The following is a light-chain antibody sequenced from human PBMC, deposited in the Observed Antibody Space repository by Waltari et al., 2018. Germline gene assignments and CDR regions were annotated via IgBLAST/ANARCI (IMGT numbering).Light chain of an antibody. CDR3: NSFTTSTTWV. CDR1: SNDVGSYNC. Sequence: QSALTQPPSVSGSPGQSVTISCTGTSNDVGSYNCVSWYQQPPGTAPKLMIYEVSNRPSGVPDRFSGSKSGNTASLTISGLQPEDEADYYCNSFTTSTTWVFGGGTRVTVL. CDR2: EVS. V-gene: IGLV2-18*02. J-gene: IGLJ3*02.